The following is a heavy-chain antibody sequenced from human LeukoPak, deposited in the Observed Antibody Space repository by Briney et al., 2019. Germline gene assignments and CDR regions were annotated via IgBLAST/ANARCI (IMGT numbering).Heavy chain of an antibody. Sequence: GGSLRLSCVASGFTFNSHRMSWVRQAPGKGLEWVADIKQDGSEQYYVDSVRGRFTISRDNGKNSLYLQMHSLRVEDTAVYFCARDSTGWQADSFDIWGQGTKVTVSS. CDR2: IKQDGSEQ. CDR3: ARDSTGWQADSFDI. CDR1: GFTFNSHR. J-gene: IGHJ3*02. V-gene: IGHV3-7*01. D-gene: IGHD2-8*02.